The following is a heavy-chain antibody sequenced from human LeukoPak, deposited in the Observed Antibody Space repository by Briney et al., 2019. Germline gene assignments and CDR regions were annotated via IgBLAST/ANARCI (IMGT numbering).Heavy chain of an antibody. Sequence: SQTLSLTCTVSGGSISNDNYYWTWIRQPAGKGLEWIGRIHTSVGTKYNPSLKSRVTMSLDTSKNQSSLDLNSVTAGDTAVYHCAAQQAATRVRSYYYIAVWGKGNTVTISS. J-gene: IGHJ6*03. CDR2: IHTSVGT. CDR1: GGSISNDNYY. V-gene: IGHV4-61*02. D-gene: IGHD2-2*01. CDR3: AAQQAATRVRSYYYIAV.